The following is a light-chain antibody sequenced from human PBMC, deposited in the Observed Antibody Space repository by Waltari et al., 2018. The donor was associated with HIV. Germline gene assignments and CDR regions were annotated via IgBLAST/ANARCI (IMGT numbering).Light chain of an antibody. J-gene: IGLJ1*01. CDR3: CSYAGSYTYV. CDR1: SSDVGGYHY. V-gene: IGLV2-11*01. CDR2: DVS. Sequence: QSALTQPRSVSGSPGQPVPLSCTGTSSDVGGYHYVAWYQQHPGKAPKLMIYDVSKRPSGVPDRFSGSKSGNTASLTISGLQAEDEADYYCCSYAGSYTYVFGTGTKVTVL.